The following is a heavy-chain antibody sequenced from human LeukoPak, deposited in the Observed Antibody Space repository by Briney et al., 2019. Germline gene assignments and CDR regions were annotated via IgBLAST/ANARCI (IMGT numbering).Heavy chain of an antibody. V-gene: IGHV3-48*01. CDR1: GFTFSSYS. CDR2: ISSSSSTI. CDR3: ARDLLTYYDFWSGYSP. J-gene: IGHJ5*02. D-gene: IGHD3-3*01. Sequence: GGSLRLSCAASGFTFSSYSMNWVRQAPGKGLEWVSYISSSSSTIYYADSVKGRFTISRDNAKNSLYLQMNSLRAEGTAVYYCARDLLTYYDFWSGYSPWGQGTLVTVSS.